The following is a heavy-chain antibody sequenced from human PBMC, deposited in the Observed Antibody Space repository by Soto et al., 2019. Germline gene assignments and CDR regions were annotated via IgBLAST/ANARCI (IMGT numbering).Heavy chain of an antibody. D-gene: IGHD3-9*01. V-gene: IGHV3-23*01. CDR2: ISGSGGNT. J-gene: IGHJ6*02. CDR3: AIVLRFFDWNYYGLDV. CDR1: GFTFSSYA. Sequence: EVQLLESGGGLVQPGGSLRLSCAASGFTFSSYAMAWVRQAPGKGLEWVSGISGSGGNTHYADSVKGRFTVSRDNSKNTVYLQMNSLRVEDTALYYCAIVLRFFDWNYYGLDVWGLGTTVTVSS.